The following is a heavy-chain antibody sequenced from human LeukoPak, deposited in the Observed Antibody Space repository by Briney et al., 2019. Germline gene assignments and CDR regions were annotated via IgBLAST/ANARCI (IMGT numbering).Heavy chain of an antibody. CDR2: ISYDGSNK. CDR1: GFTFSSYA. J-gene: IGHJ3*02. V-gene: IGHV3-30-3*01. CDR3: ARVGATGFFGWSIAFDI. D-gene: IGHD1-26*01. Sequence: GGSLRLSCAASGFTFSSYAMHWVRQAPGKGLEWVAVISYDGSNKYYADSVKGRFTISRDNSKNTLYLQMNSLRAEDTAVYYCARVGATGFFGWSIAFDIWGQGTMVTVSS.